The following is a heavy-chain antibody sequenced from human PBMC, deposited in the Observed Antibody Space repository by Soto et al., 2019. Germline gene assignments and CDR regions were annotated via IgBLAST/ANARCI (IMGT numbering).Heavy chain of an antibody. CDR1: GFTFSSYA. V-gene: IGHV3-23*01. CDR2: ISGSGGST. D-gene: IGHD3-10*01. Sequence: GGSLRLSCAASGFTFSSYAMSWVRQAPGKGLEWVSAISGSGGSTYYADSVKGRFTISRDNSKNTLYLQMNSLRAEDTAVYYCAKSQRYYGSGSFPFDYWGQGTLVTVSS. J-gene: IGHJ4*02. CDR3: AKSQRYYGSGSFPFDY.